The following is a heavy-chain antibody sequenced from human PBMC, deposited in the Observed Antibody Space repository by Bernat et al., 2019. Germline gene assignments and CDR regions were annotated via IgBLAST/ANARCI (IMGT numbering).Heavy chain of an antibody. J-gene: IGHJ5*02. CDR2: IYYSWST. V-gene: IGHV4-39*01. CDR3: ARRRYNWNDRLRMTFDP. CDR1: GGSISSSSYY. Sequence: QLQLQESGPGLVKPSETLSLTCTVSGGSISSSSYYWGWIRQPPGKGLEWIGSIYYSWSTYYNPSLKSRVTISVDTSKNQFSLKLSSVTAADTAVYYCARRRYNWNDRLRMTFDPWGQGTLVTVSS. D-gene: IGHD1-1*01.